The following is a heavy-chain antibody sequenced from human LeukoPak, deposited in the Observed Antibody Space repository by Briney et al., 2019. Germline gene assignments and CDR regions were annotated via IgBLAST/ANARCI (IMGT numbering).Heavy chain of an antibody. CDR1: GYTFADYN. CDR3: ARGDMYFQDSTYRSFDH. D-gene: IGHD2/OR15-2a*01. Sequence: ASVKVSCKSFGYTFADYNMHWVRQVPGQRLEWMGWIDRKNGDTKYAQKFQGRVTMTRDTSKSTAYMVLRGLTSDDTATYYCARGDMYFQDSTYRSFDHWGQGTLVTVSS. J-gene: IGHJ4*02. V-gene: IGHV1-2*02. CDR2: IDRKNGDT.